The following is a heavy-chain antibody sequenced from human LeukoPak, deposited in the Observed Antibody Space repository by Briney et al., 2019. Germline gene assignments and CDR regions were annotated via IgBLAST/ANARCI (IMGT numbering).Heavy chain of an antibody. J-gene: IGHJ4*02. CDR1: GYTFTGYY. V-gene: IGHV1-2*02. Sequence: ASVKVSCTASGYTFTGYYMHWVRQAPGQGLEWMGWINPNSGGTNYAQKFQGRVTMTRDTSISTAYMELSRLRSDDTAVYYCARDRSSGLYFEPENYWGQGTLVTVSS. CDR2: INPNSGGT. CDR3: ARDRSSGLYFEPENY. D-gene: IGHD6-19*01.